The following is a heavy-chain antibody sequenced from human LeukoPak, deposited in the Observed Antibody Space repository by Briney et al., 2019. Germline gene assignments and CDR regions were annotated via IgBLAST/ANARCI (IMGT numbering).Heavy chain of an antibody. CDR2: IYTSGST. CDR1: GGSISSGSYY. V-gene: IGHV4-61*02. D-gene: IGHD3-22*01. J-gene: IGHJ4*02. CDR3: AGDYYDSSGYYYLG. Sequence: PSETLSLTCTVSGGSISSGSYYWSWVRQPAGKGLEWIGRIYTSGSTNYNPSLKGRVTISVDTSKNQFSLKLSSVTAADTAVYYCAGDYYDSSGYYYLGWGQGTLVIVSS.